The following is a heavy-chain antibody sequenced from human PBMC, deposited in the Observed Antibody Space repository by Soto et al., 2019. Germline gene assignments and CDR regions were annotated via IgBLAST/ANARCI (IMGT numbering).Heavy chain of an antibody. CDR3: ASPKIAFYNWFDP. D-gene: IGHD3-3*02. J-gene: IGHJ5*02. CDR1: GGSISSYY. Sequence: SETLSLTCTVSGGSISSYYWSWIRQPPGKRLEWIGYIHYTGTTNHNPSLRGRVTMSVDTSNNQFSLKLSSVTAADTAVYYCASPKIAFYNWFDPWGQGTLVTVSS. V-gene: IGHV4-59*08. CDR2: IHYTGTT.